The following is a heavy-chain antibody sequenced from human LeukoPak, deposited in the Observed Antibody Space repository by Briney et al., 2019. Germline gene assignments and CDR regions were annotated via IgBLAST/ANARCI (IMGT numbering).Heavy chain of an antibody. CDR1: GFTFSSYA. CDR2: ISGSGGST. Sequence: GGSLRLSCAASGFTFSSYAMSWVRQAPGKGLEWVSAISGSGGSTYYADSVKGRFTISRDNSKNTLYLQMNSLRAEDTALYYCTKETSERRFAFDIWGQGTVVTVSS. CDR3: TKETSERRFAFDI. V-gene: IGHV3-23*01. J-gene: IGHJ3*02. D-gene: IGHD1-26*01.